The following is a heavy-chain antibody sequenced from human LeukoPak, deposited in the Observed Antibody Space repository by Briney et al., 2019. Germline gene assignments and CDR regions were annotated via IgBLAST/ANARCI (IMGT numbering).Heavy chain of an antibody. Sequence: PSETLSLTCAVSGGSISGSTYYWGWVRQPPGKGLEWIGSIYYSGSTYYNPSLKSRVTISVDTSKNQFSLKLSSVTAADTAVYYCASFRVTTLLGSFDYWGQGTLVTVSS. D-gene: IGHD4-17*01. CDR1: GGSISGSTYY. V-gene: IGHV4-39*07. CDR3: ASFRVTTLLGSFDY. J-gene: IGHJ4*02. CDR2: IYYSGST.